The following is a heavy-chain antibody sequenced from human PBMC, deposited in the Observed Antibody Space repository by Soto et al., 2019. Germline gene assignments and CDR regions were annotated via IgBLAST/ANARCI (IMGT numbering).Heavy chain of an antibody. Sequence: SETLSLTCTVSGGSVSSGSYYWSWIRQPPGKGLEWIGYIYYSGSTNYNPSLKSRVTISVDTSKNQFSLKLSSVTAADTAVYYCASERWLQFFDYYFGMDVWGQGTTVTVSS. D-gene: IGHD5-12*01. V-gene: IGHV4-61*01. J-gene: IGHJ6*02. CDR1: GGSVSSGSYY. CDR2: IYYSGST. CDR3: ASERWLQFFDYYFGMDV.